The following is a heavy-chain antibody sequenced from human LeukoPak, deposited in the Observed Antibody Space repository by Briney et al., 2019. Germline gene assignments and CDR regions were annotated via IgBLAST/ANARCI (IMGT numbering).Heavy chain of an antibody. D-gene: IGHD1-26*01. J-gene: IGHJ4*02. Sequence: GGSLGLSCLTSGFTLSTNAMSWVRQAPGKGLEWISGISGSGASTYYADSVKGRFTISRDDSRNTLYLQMNSLRGDDTAVYYCAKDVGKWESLHFFDYWGQGTLVTVSS. CDR2: ISGSGAST. CDR3: AKDVGKWESLHFFDY. CDR1: GFTLSTNA. V-gene: IGHV3-23*01.